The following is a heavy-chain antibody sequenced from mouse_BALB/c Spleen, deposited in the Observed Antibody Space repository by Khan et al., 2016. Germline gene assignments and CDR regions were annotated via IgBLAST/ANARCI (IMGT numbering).Heavy chain of an antibody. V-gene: IGHV5-4*02. CDR2: ISAGGSYT. CDR1: GFTFSDYY. J-gene: IGHJ3*01. D-gene: IGHD2-14*01. CDR3: AREGVRRGFAD. Sequence: EVELVESGGGLVKPGGSLKLSCAASGFTFSDYYMYWVRQTPEKRLEWVATISAGGSYTYYPDSVKGRFTISRDNAKNNLYLQMSSLKSEDTAMYYGAREGVRRGFADWGQGTLVTVSA.